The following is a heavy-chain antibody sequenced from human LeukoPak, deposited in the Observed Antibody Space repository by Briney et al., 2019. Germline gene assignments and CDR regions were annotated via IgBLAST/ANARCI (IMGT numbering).Heavy chain of an antibody. CDR3: AGRGIVTGYFDL. CDR1: GDSITNSNFY. D-gene: IGHD3-9*01. J-gene: IGHJ4*02. Sequence: SEPLSLTCTVSGDSITNSNFYWGWLRQSPGTGLEWIGSIFHSGSTNYNPSLKSRVTISVDTSKNQFYLRVRSVTAAETALYYCAGRGIVTGYFDLWGRGTLVTVSS. CDR2: IFHSGST. V-gene: IGHV4-39*01.